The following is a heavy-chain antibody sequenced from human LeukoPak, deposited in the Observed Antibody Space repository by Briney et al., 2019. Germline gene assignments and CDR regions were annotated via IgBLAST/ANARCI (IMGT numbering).Heavy chain of an antibody. CDR3: ARHDNCSGGSCYYPGYYYGMDV. CDR2: IYYSGST. D-gene: IGHD2-15*01. Sequence: SETLSLTCTVSGDSISSSSYYWSWIRQPPGKGLEWIGYIYYSGSTNYNPSLKSRVTISVDTSKNQFSLKLSSVTAADTAVYYCARHDNCSGGSCYYPGYYYGMDVWGQGTTVTVSS. CDR1: GDSISSSSYY. V-gene: IGHV4-61*05. J-gene: IGHJ6*02.